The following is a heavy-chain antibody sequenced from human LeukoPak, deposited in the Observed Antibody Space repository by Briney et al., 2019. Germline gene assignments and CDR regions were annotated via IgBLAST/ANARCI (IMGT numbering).Heavy chain of an antibody. CDR2: INHSGST. Sequence: SETLPLTCAVYGGSFSGYYWSWIRQPPGKGLEWIGEINHSGSTNYNPSLKSRVTISVDTSKNQFSLKLSSVTAADTAVCYCARARPRGYCSSTSCYGVYYFDYWGQGTLVTVSS. CDR3: ARARPRGYCSSTSCYGVYYFDY. J-gene: IGHJ4*02. V-gene: IGHV4-34*01. D-gene: IGHD2-2*01. CDR1: GGSFSGYY.